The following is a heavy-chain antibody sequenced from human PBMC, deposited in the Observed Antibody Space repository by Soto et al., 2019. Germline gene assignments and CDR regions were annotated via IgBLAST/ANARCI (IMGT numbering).Heavy chain of an antibody. Sequence: SETLSLTCTVSGDSISTFYWGWMRQSPGKELEWIGYIYYTGSTNYNPSLKSRVTISVDRSKNQFSLKLTSANAADTAVYYCARGRTVRNYADDSSDYFYFFDYWGQGTQVTVS. V-gene: IGHV4-59*01. CDR2: IYYTGST. CDR1: GDSISTFY. J-gene: IGHJ4*02. D-gene: IGHD3-22*01. CDR3: ARGRTVRNYADDSSDYFYFFDY.